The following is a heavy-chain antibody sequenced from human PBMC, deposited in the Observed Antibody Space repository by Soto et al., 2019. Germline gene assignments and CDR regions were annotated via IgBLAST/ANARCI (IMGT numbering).Heavy chain of an antibody. CDR1: GFTFSSYA. J-gene: IGHJ4*02. D-gene: IGHD3-22*01. V-gene: IGHV3-23*01. CDR3: AKDTYYYDSSGYAFDY. Sequence: PGGSLRLSCAASGFTFSSYAMSWVRQAPGKGLEWVSAISGSGGSTYYADSVKGRFTISRDNSKNTLYLQMNSLRAEDTAVYYCAKDTYYYDSSGYAFDYWGQGTLVTVPQ. CDR2: ISGSGGST.